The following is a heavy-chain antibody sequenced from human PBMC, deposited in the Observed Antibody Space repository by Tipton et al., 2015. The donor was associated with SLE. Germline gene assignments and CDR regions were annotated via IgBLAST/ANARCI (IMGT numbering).Heavy chain of an antibody. J-gene: IGHJ1*01. V-gene: IGHV4-59*08. D-gene: IGHD1-14*01. CDR3: ARGRRRDFGRELDFQH. CDR1: GGSISTYY. Sequence: TLSLTCTVSGGSISTYYWSWIRQPPGKGLEWIGYIYYSGSTKYNPSLKSRVTISVDTSKNQFSLNLAFVTAADTAFYLCARGRRRDFGRELDFQHWGQGTLVTVSS. CDR2: IYYSGST.